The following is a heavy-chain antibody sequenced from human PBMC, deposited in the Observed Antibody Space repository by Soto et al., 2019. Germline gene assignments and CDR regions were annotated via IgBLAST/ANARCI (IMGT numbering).Heavy chain of an antibody. CDR3: ARIARYYDFWSGYYKGPLSPDYYYYYMDV. CDR1: GFSLSTSGMC. D-gene: IGHD3-3*01. CDR2: IDWDDDK. Sequence: ESGPTLVNPTQTLTLTCTFSGFSLSTSGMCVSWIRQPPGKALEWLARIDWDDDKYYSTSLKTRLTISKDTSKNQVVLTMTNMDPVDTATYYCARIARYYDFWSGYYKGPLSPDYYYYYMDVWGKGTTVTVSS. J-gene: IGHJ6*03. V-gene: IGHV2-70*11.